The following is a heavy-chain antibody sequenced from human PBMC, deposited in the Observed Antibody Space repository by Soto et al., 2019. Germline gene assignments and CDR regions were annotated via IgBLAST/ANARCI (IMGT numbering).Heavy chain of an antibody. CDR3: ATELYSSSLFLFYY. V-gene: IGHV4-39*01. J-gene: IGHJ4*02. CDR1: GGFLSSSSYY. CDR2: IYYSGST. D-gene: IGHD6-13*01. Sequence: PSETLSLTCTVSGGFLSSSSYYWGWLREHPGKGLEWTGSIYYSGSTYYNPSLKGRVTIYLDTSKNQFSRKLSSVTAADTAVYYCATELYSSSLFLFYYWGQLTLVTVS.